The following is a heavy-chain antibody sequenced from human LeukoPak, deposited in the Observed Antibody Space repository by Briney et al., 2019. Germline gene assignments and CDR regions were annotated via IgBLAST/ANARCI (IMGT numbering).Heavy chain of an antibody. Sequence: PGGSLRLSCAASGFTFSSYWMSWVRQAPGKGLEWVANIKQDGSEKYYVDSVKGRFTISRDNAKNSLYLQMNSLRAEDTAVYYCARDRRDRIAAAGIFDYWGQGTLVTVSS. CDR1: GFTFSSYW. CDR3: ARDRRDRIAAAGIFDY. D-gene: IGHD6-13*01. V-gene: IGHV3-7*01. J-gene: IGHJ4*02. CDR2: IKQDGSEK.